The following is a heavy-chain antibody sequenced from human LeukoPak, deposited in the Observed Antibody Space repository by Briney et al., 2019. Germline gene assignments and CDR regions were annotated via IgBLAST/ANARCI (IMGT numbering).Heavy chain of an antibody. V-gene: IGHV3-9*01. CDR1: GFTFDDYA. D-gene: IGHD3-22*01. Sequence: GGSLRLSCAASGFTFDDYAMHWVRQAPGKGLEWVSGTSWNSGSIGYADSVKGRFTISRDNAKNSLYLQMNSLRAEDTALYYCAKDRGVIGSSGFDYWGQGTLVTVSS. CDR2: TSWNSGSI. J-gene: IGHJ4*02. CDR3: AKDRGVIGSSGFDY.